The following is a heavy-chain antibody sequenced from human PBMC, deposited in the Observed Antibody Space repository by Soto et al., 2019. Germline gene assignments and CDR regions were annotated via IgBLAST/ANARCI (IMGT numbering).Heavy chain of an antibody. CDR1: GYTLTELS. D-gene: IGHD1-26*01. CDR2: FDPEDGET. CDR3: ATGPSFSGSFLY. Sequence: ASVKVSCKVSGYTLTELSMHWVRQAPGKGLEWMGGFDPEDGETIYAQKFQGRVTMTEDTSTDTAYMELSSLRSEDTAVYYCATGPSFSGSFLYWGQGTLVTVSS. J-gene: IGHJ4*02. V-gene: IGHV1-24*01.